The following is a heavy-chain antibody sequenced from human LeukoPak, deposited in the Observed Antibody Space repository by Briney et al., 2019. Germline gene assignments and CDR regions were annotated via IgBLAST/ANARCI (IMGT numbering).Heavy chain of an antibody. Sequence: GASVKVSCKASGYTFTGYYMHWVRQAPGQGLEWMGWINPNSGGTNYAQKFQGRVTMTRDTSISTAYMELSRLRSDDTAIYYCAVDGYYYDNSGYYYYWGQGTLVTVSS. CDR2: INPNSGGT. D-gene: IGHD3-22*01. CDR1: GYTFTGYY. V-gene: IGHV1-2*02. CDR3: AVDGYYYDNSGYYYY. J-gene: IGHJ4*02.